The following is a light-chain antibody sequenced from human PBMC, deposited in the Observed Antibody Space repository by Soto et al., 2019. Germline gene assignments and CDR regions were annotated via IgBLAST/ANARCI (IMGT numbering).Light chain of an antibody. CDR3: QSYDSSLSGSYV. V-gene: IGLV1-40*01. Sequence: QAVVTQPPSVSGAPGQRVTISCTGSSSNIGAGYDVHWYQHLPGTAPKLLIYGNNNRPSGVPDRFSGSKSGTSASLAITGLQAEDEADYYCQSYDSSLSGSYVFGTGTKVTVL. CDR2: GNN. CDR1: SSNIGAGYD. J-gene: IGLJ1*01.